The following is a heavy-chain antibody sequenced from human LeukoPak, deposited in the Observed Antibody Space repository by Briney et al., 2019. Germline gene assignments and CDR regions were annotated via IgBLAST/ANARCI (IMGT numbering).Heavy chain of an antibody. J-gene: IGHJ4*02. CDR1: GGSISSSSYY. Sequence: PSETLSLTCTVSGGSISSSSYYWVWIRQPPGKELEWIGSIYYSGSTYYNPSLKSRVTISVDTSKNQFSLKLSSVTAADTAVYYCATIAAAGKGGVDYWGQGTLVTVSS. CDR3: ATIAAAGKGGVDY. CDR2: IYYSGST. V-gene: IGHV4-39*01. D-gene: IGHD6-13*01.